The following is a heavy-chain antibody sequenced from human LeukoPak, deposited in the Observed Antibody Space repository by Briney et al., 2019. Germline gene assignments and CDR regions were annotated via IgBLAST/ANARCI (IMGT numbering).Heavy chain of an antibody. D-gene: IGHD3-10*01. CDR2: IIPIFGTA. V-gene: IGHV1-69*05. CDR1: GGTFSSYA. J-gene: IGHJ3*02. CDR3: ARQGLGNAFDI. Sequence: ASVKVSCKASGGTFSSYAISWVRQAPGQGLEWMGRIIPIFGTANYAQKFQGRVTITTDESTSTAYMELSSLRSEDTAVYYCARQGLGNAFDIWGQGTMVTVPS.